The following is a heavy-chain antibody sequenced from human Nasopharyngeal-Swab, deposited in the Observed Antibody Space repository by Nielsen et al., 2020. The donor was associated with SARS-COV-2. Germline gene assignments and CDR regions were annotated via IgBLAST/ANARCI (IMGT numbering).Heavy chain of an antibody. D-gene: IGHD4-17*01. CDR3: ARDNDYGDYALYYYYYGMDV. J-gene: IGHJ6*02. Sequence: GGSLRLSCAASGFTFSSYAMHWVRQAPGKGLEYVSAISSNGGSTYYANSVKGRFTISRDNAKNSLYLQMNSLRAEDTAVYYCARDNDYGDYALYYYYYGMDVWGQGTTVTVSS. V-gene: IGHV3-64*01. CDR2: ISSNGGST. CDR1: GFTFSSYA.